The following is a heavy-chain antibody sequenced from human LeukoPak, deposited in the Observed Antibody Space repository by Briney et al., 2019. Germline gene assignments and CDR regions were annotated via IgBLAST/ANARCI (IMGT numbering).Heavy chain of an antibody. CDR1: GFTFSSYS. V-gene: IGHV3-53*01. J-gene: IGHJ4*02. CDR3: ASSIAVAGTLDY. CDR2: IYSGGFT. D-gene: IGHD6-19*01. Sequence: GGSLRLSCAASGFTFSSYSMNWVRQAPGKGLEWVSVIYSGGFTYYADSVKGRFTISRDNSKNTLYLQMNTLRAEDTAVYYCASSIAVAGTLDYWGQGTLVTVSS.